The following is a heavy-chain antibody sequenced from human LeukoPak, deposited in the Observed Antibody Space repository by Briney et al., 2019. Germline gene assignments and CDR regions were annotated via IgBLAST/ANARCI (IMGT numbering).Heavy chain of an antibody. D-gene: IGHD6-13*01. CDR1: GGSISSYY. CDR3: ARTNSWRRGWFDP. Sequence: SETLSLTCTVSGGSISSYYGSWIRQPPGKGLEWIGYIYYSGSTNYNPSLKSRVTISVDTSKNQFCLKLSSVTAADTAMYYCARTNSWRRGWFDPWGQGTLVTVSS. CDR2: IYYSGST. V-gene: IGHV4-59*01. J-gene: IGHJ5*02.